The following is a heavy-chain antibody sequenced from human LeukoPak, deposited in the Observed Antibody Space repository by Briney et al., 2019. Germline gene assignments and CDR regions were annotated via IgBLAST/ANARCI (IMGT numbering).Heavy chain of an antibody. J-gene: IGHJ3*02. Sequence: PSGTLSLTCAVSGGSISSSNWWSWVRQPPGKGLEWIGEIYHSGSTNYNPSLKSRVTISVDTSKNQFSLKLSSVTAADTAVYYCARVLPTTVTFDAFDIWGQGTMVTVSS. CDR3: ARVLPTTVTFDAFDI. V-gene: IGHV4-4*02. D-gene: IGHD4-17*01. CDR2: IYHSGST. CDR1: GGSISSSNW.